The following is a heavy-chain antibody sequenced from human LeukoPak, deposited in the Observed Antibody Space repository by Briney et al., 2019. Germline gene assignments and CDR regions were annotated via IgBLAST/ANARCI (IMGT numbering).Heavy chain of an antibody. Sequence: SQTLSLTCTVPGGSISSGDYYWSWIRQPPGKGLGWIGYIYYSGSTYYNPSLKSRVTISVDTSKNQFSLKLSSVTAADTAVYYCARGGCSGGSCYAFLDAFDIWGQGTMVTVSS. CDR2: IYYSGST. V-gene: IGHV4-30-4*08. CDR1: GGSISSGDYY. J-gene: IGHJ3*02. CDR3: ARGGCSGGSCYAFLDAFDI. D-gene: IGHD2-15*01.